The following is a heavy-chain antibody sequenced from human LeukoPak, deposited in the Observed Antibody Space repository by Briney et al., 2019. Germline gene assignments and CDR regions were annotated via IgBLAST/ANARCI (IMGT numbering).Heavy chain of an antibody. CDR1: GGSLLSGPYY. J-gene: IGHJ5*02. D-gene: IGHD2-2*01. V-gene: IGHV4-30-2*01. CDR3: ARGDGSTFDA. CDR2: INHSAST. Sequence: PSQTLSLTCTVSGGSLLSGPYYWPWIRHPPGKGLEWIGFINHSASTYYNPSLKSRVSISVEGSNNQFSLKLTSVTAADTAVYYCARGDGSTFDAWGQGTLVTVSS.